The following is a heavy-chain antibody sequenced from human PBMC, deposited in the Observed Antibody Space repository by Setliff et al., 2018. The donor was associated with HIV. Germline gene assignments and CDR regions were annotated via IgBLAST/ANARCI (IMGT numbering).Heavy chain of an antibody. CDR1: GGSISSGSNY. CDR2: IYTSGST. CDR3: ARHPRRESITIFGVGLGDGYYFDY. D-gene: IGHD3-3*01. V-gene: IGHV4-61*09. J-gene: IGHJ4*02. Sequence: LSLTCTVSGGSISSGSNYWSWIRQPAGKGLEWIGHIYTSGSTNYNPSLKSRVTISVDTSKNQFSLKLSSVTAADTAVYYCARHPRRESITIFGVGLGDGYYFDYWGQGTLVTVSS.